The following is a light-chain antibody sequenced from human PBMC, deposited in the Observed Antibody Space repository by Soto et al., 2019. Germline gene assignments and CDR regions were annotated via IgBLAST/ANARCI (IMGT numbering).Light chain of an antibody. Sequence: DMHMTLSRSSLSASERDEVTITCRASQTIMTYLNWYQLKPGKPPRLLIYAASSLQSGVPSRFSGSGSGTDFTLTISSLEPEDFAVCYWQQRSHWPTFGQGTRV. V-gene: IGKV1-39*01. CDR1: QTIMTY. CDR3: QQRSHWPT. CDR2: AAS. J-gene: IGKJ1*01.